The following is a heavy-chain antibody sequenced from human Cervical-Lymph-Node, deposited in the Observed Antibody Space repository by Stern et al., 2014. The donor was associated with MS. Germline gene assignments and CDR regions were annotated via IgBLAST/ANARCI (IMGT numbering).Heavy chain of an antibody. CDR2: IRLRSDSYST. CDR1: GFTFSDYY. CDR3: VREFYGGFDE. V-gene: IGHV3-72*01. D-gene: IGHD4-23*01. J-gene: IGHJ4*02. Sequence: EVQLVESGGGLVQPGGSLRLSCASSGFTFSDYYMTWVRQAPGKGLEWVGLIRLRSDSYSTEYAASVKGRFTVSRDDSKNSLSLQMNSLKTEDTALYYCVREFYGGFDEWGQGTLVIVSS.